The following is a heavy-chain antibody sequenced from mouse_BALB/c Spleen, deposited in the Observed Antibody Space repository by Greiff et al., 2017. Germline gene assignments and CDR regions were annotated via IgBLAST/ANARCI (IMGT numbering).Heavy chain of an antibody. Sequence: VKLQESGAELVRPGVSVKISCKGSGYTFTDYAMHWVKQSHAKSLEWIGVISTYYGDASYNQKFKGKATMTVDKSSSTAYMELARLTSEDSAIYYCAREYGNYYAMDYWGQGTSVTGSS. D-gene: IGHD2-10*02. CDR3: AREYGNYYAMDY. J-gene: IGHJ4*01. CDR2: ISTYYGDA. V-gene: IGHV1S137*01. CDR1: GYTFTDYA.